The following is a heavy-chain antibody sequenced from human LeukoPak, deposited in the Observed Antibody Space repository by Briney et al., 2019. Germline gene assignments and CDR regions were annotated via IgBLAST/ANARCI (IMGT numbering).Heavy chain of an antibody. V-gene: IGHV3-7*01. Sequence: GGSLRLSCAASGFTFTGYWMSWVRQAPGKGLEWVANIKQDGSEQYYVDSVRGRFTISRDNAKNSLYLQMNCLRAEDTAMYFCARGYYYFDFWGQGTLVTVSS. CDR2: IKQDGSEQ. J-gene: IGHJ4*02. CDR1: GFTFTGYW. CDR3: ARGYYYFDF. D-gene: IGHD2-21*01.